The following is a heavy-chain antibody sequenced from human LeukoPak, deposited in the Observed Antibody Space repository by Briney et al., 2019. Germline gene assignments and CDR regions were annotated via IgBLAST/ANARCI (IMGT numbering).Heavy chain of an antibody. Sequence: GASVKVSCKASGYTFTGYYMHWVRQAPGQGLEWMGWISAYNGNTNYAQKLQGRVTMTTDTSTSTAYMELRSLRSDDTAVYYCARELSYENPTNDFWSGYSNWFDPWGRGTLVTVSS. CDR2: ISAYNGNT. V-gene: IGHV1-18*04. J-gene: IGHJ5*02. CDR1: GYTFTGYY. CDR3: ARELSYENPTNDFWSGYSNWFDP. D-gene: IGHD3-3*01.